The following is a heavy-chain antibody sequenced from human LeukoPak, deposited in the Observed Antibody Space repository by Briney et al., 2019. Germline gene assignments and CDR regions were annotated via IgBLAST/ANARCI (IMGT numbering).Heavy chain of an antibody. J-gene: IGHJ4*02. V-gene: IGHV4-4*02. CDR3: ARDRVASPWYYFDS. CDR1: GDSISSSNW. Sequence: SETLSLTCAVSGDSISSSNWWSWVRQSPGKGLEWLGEIYHRGNIDYNPSFKGRITISVDKSKNQFSLKLSSVTAADTAVYYCARDRVASPWYYFDSWGQGTLVTVSS. D-gene: IGHD2-15*01. CDR2: IYHRGNI.